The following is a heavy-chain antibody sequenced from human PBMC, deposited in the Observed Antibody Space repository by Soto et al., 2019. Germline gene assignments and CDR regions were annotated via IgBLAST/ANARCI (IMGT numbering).Heavy chain of an antibody. V-gene: IGHV3-48*01. CDR2: ISPSDTTI. J-gene: IGHJ4*02. CDR3: ARESEDLTSNFDY. CDR1: GFTFSSYS. Sequence: EAQLVESGGTLVQPGGSLRLSCVASGFTFSSYSMNWVRQAPGKGLEWVAYISPSDTTIYYADSVKGRFTISRDDSKNSVYLQMNSLRVDDTALYYCARESEDLTSNFDYWGQGTLVTVSS.